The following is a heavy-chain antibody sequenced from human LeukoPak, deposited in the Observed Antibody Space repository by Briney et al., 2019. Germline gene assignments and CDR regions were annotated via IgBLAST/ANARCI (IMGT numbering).Heavy chain of an antibody. CDR1: GGSISSYY. D-gene: IGHD3-3*01. CDR2: IYYSGST. CDR3: ARERVYYDFWSGCGGCFDP. V-gene: IGHV4-59*01. J-gene: IGHJ5*02. Sequence: SETLSLTCTVSGGSISSYYWSWIRQPPGKGLEWIGYIYYSGSTNYNPSLKSRVTISVDTSKNQFSLKLSSVTAADTAVYYCARERVYYDFWSGCGGCFDPWGQGTLVTVSS.